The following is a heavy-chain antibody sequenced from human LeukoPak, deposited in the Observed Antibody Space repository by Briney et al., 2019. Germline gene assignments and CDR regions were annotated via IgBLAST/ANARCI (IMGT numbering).Heavy chain of an antibody. Sequence: GRSPRLSCAASGFTFSSYGMHWVRQAPGKGLEWVAFIRSDGSEKNYAGSVKGRFTISRDNSKNTLYVQMNSLRADDTAVYYCAKHDSSSVYWGQGTLVTVSS. D-gene: IGHD3-22*01. CDR3: AKHDSSSVY. CDR1: GFTFSSYG. J-gene: IGHJ4*02. CDR2: IRSDGSEK. V-gene: IGHV3-30*02.